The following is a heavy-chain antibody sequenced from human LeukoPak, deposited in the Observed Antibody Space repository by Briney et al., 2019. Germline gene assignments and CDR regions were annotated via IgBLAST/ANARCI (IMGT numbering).Heavy chain of an antibody. CDR3: ARGTEPLYYYGMDV. J-gene: IGHJ6*02. Sequence: GGSLRLSCAASGFTFGSYWMTWVRQAPGKGLEWVANIKKDGSEKHYVDSVKGRFAISRDNAKSSVYLQMNSLRVEDTAVYYCARGTEPLYYYGMDVWGQGTTVTVSS. CDR2: IKKDGSEK. CDR1: GFTFGSYW. V-gene: IGHV3-7*02. D-gene: IGHD3/OR15-3a*01.